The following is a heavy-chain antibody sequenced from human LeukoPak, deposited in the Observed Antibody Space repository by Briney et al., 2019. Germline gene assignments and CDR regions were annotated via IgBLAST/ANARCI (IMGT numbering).Heavy chain of an antibody. Sequence: SETLSLTCSVSGDSISSSSSYWGWIRQPPGKGLEWIGNIYYSGSTYYNPSLKSRVTISVDTSKNQFSLKLSSVTAADTAVYYCATHGYSSSWYSAFDIWGQGTMVTVSS. V-gene: IGHV4-39*01. CDR1: GDSISSSSSY. CDR3: ATHGYSSSWYSAFDI. J-gene: IGHJ3*02. CDR2: IYYSGST. D-gene: IGHD6-13*01.